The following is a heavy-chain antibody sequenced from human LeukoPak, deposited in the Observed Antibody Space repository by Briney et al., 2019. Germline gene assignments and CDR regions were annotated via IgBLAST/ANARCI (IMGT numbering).Heavy chain of an antibody. D-gene: IGHD3-16*01. V-gene: IGHV3-7*03. Sequence: GGSLRLSCAASGFTFSSYWMSWVRQVPGKGLEWVANIKQDGSEKYYVDSVKGRFTISRDNAKNSLYLQMNSLRAEDTAVYFCARDMIGGIPDYIDYWGQGTLVTLSS. J-gene: IGHJ4*02. CDR2: IKQDGSEK. CDR1: GFTFSSYW. CDR3: ARDMIGGIPDYIDY.